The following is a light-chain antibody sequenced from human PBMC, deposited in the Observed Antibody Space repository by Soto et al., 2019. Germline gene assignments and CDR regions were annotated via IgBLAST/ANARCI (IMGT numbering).Light chain of an antibody. V-gene: IGLV2-14*01. J-gene: IGLJ1*01. Sequence: QSVLTQPASVSGSPGQSITISCTGTSSDVGGYNYVSWYQQHPGKAPKLMIYEVSNRPSGVSNRFSGSKSGNTASLTISGLPAEDEADYYCSSYTSSSTYYVFGTGTKV. CDR3: SSYTSSSTYYV. CDR1: SSDVGGYNY. CDR2: EVS.